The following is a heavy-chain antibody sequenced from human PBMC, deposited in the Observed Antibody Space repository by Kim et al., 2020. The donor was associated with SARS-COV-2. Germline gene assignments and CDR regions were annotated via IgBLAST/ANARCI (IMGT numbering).Heavy chain of an antibody. CDR2: IYYSGST. J-gene: IGHJ4*02. CDR1: GGSISSSGYY. Sequence: SETLSLTCTVSGGSISSSGYYWGWIRQPPGKGLEWIGSIYYSGSTYYNPSLKSRVTISVDTSKNHFSLKLSSVTAADTAVYYCARQFSLGDYGDYGVDTILPYFFDYWGQGTLVTVSS. CDR3: ARQFSLGDYGDYGVDTILPYFFDY. D-gene: IGHD4-17*01. V-gene: IGHV4-39*01.